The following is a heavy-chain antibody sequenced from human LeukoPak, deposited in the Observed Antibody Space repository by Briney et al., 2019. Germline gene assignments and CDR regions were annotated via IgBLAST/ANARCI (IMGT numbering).Heavy chain of an antibody. Sequence: SETLSLTCTVSGGSISSYSWSWIRQPSGKGLEWIGYIYHSGSTYYNPSLMSRVTISVDRSKNQFSLKLSSVTAADTAVYYCARSREVVPAASYYFDYWGQGTLVTVSS. CDR1: GGSISSYS. V-gene: IGHV4-30-2*01. CDR2: IYHSGST. D-gene: IGHD2-2*01. CDR3: ARSREVVPAASYYFDY. J-gene: IGHJ4*02.